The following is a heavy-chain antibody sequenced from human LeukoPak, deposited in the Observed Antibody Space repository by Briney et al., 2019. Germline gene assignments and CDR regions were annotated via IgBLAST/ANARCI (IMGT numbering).Heavy chain of an antibody. CDR3: ARAMVRGLSNPFDY. CDR2: INPSSGRT. Sequence: ASVKVSCKVSGYTLTELSMHWVRQAPGKGLEWIGIINPSSGRTNYAQKFQGRVTMTRDTSTSTVYMDLSSLRSDDTAVYYCARAMVRGLSNPFDYWGQGTLVTVSS. V-gene: IGHV1-46*01. J-gene: IGHJ4*02. D-gene: IGHD3-10*01. CDR1: GYTLTELS.